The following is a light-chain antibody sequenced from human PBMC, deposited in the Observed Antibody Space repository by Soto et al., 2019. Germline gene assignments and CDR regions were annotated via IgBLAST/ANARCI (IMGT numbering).Light chain of an antibody. J-gene: IGKJ2*01. Sequence: QMTEYESSLXIXIGHXGTTXXRXSRSVSRYLMWYQQLPAKPPKLRIDPAATSQTRVPSTFSCRRSGAEFNLTISSMVPEDFAVYYCQQYGNRLPWSFGEGAMVAIK. CDR2: PAA. V-gene: IGKV1-39*01. CDR1: RSVSRY. CDR3: QQYGNRLPWS.